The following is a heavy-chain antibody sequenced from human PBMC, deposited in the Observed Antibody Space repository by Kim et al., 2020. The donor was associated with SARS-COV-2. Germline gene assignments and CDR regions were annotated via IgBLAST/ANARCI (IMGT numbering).Heavy chain of an antibody. CDR3: ARVGSLVTMVRGVKKDYYYGMDV. J-gene: IGHJ6*02. CDR2: IIPIFGTA. V-gene: IGHV1-69*13. Sequence: SVKVSCKASGGTFSSYAISWVRQAPGQGLEWMGGIIPIFGTANYAQKFQGRVTITADESTSTAYMELSSLRSEDTAVYYCARVGSLVTMVRGVKKDYYYGMDVWGQGTTVTVSS. D-gene: IGHD3-10*01. CDR1: GGTFSSYA.